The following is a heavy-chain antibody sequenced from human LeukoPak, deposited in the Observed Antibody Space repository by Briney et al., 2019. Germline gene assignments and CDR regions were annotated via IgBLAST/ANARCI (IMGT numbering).Heavy chain of an antibody. J-gene: IGHJ4*02. CDR2: IYHSGNT. Sequence: PSETLSLTCTVSGYSISSGYYWGWIRQPPGKGLEWIGNIYHSGNTYYNPSLKSRGTISIDTSKNQFSLKLSSVTAADTAVYYCARGVVIAPQTFDYWGQGTLVTVSS. V-gene: IGHV4-38-2*02. CDR1: GYSISSGYY. D-gene: IGHD2-21*01. CDR3: ARGVVIAPQTFDY.